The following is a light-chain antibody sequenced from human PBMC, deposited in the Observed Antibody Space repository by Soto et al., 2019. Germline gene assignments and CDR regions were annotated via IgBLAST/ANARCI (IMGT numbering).Light chain of an antibody. Sequence: EIVLTQSPGTLSLSPGERATLSCRASQTVNNNYLAWYQQKPGQAPRLFIYGASTRATGIPDRCSGSGSGTDFTLTISILEHEDFAVYYWQQNGSSRTFGQGTKVDIK. CDR2: GAS. J-gene: IGKJ1*01. CDR3: QQNGSSRT. CDR1: QTVNNNY. V-gene: IGKV3-20*01.